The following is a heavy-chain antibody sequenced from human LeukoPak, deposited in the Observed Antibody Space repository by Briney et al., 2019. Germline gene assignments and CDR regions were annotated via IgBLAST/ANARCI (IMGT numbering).Heavy chain of an antibody. D-gene: IGHD2-2*01. V-gene: IGHV3-74*01. Sequence: GGPLRLSCAASGNYWMHWVRQAPGKGLVWVSHINSDGSWTTYVDSVKGRFTISKDNATNMVYLQMNNLRAEDTAVYYCVSFYETYWGRGTLVTVSS. CDR3: VSFYETY. CDR1: GNYW. J-gene: IGHJ4*02. CDR2: INSDGSWT.